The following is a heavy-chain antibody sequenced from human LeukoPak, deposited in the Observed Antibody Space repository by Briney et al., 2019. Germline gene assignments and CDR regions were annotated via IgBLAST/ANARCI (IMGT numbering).Heavy chain of an antibody. CDR1: GFTFSTYG. V-gene: IGHV3-30*02. CDR3: ARLATHGDY. Sequence: GGSLRLSCAASGFTFSTYGMHWVRQAPGKGLEWVAFIRYDGSNKYYADSVKGRFTTSRDNSKNTPYLQMNSLRPEDTAVYYCARLATHGDYWGQGTLVTISS. D-gene: IGHD5-24*01. J-gene: IGHJ4*02. CDR2: IRYDGSNK.